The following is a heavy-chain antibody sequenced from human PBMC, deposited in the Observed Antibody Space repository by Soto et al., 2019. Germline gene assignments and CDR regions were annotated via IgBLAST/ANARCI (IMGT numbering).Heavy chain of an antibody. CDR3: VRGSYGDYDS. CDR1: GFTFSAYT. CDR2: LDPSSTYI. Sequence: EVQLVESGGGLVKPGGSLRLSCAASGFTFSAYTMNWVRQAPGKGLEWVSSLDPSSTYIYYADSVKARFTLSRDNAKNSLFLRLNSLRADDTALYYCVRGSYGDYDSWGQGTLVTVSS. J-gene: IGHJ5*01. D-gene: IGHD4-17*01. V-gene: IGHV3-21*02.